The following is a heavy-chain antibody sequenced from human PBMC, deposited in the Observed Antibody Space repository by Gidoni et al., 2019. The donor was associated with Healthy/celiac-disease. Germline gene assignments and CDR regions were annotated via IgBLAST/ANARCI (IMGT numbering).Heavy chain of an antibody. CDR2: ISYDGSNK. Sequence: GGGVVQPGRSLRLSCAASGFTFSSYAMHWVRQAPGKGLEWVAVISYDGSNKYYADSVKGRFTISRDNSKNTLYLQMNSLRAEDTAVYYCASNGAYYDSSGPSGEYFQHWGQGTLVTVSS. V-gene: IGHV3-30-3*01. CDR3: ASNGAYYDSSGPSGEYFQH. CDR1: GFTFSSYA. D-gene: IGHD3-22*01. J-gene: IGHJ1*01.